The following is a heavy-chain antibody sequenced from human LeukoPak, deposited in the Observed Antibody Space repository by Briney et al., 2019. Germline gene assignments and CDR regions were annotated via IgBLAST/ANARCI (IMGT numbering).Heavy chain of an antibody. CDR3: ARDLGYCSGGSCYPVY. J-gene: IGHJ4*02. Sequence: ASVKVSCKASGYTFTSYYIHWVRQAPGQGLEWMGLINPSGGSTNYAQKFQGRVTMTRDTSISTAYMELSRLRSDDTAVYYCARDLGYCSGGSCYPVYWGQGTLVTVSS. D-gene: IGHD2-15*01. CDR2: INPSGGST. V-gene: IGHV1-2*02. CDR1: GYTFTSYY.